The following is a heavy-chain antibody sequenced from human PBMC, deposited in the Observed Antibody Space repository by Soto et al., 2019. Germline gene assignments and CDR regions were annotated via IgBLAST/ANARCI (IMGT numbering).Heavy chain of an antibody. V-gene: IGHV4-39*01. CDR3: ARSGSYSFFDY. J-gene: IGHJ4*02. D-gene: IGHD1-26*01. Sequence: QLQLQESGPGLVKPSETLSLTCTVSGGSISSSSYYWGWIRQPPGKGLEWIGSIYYSGSTYYNPSLKSRVTISVDTSKNQFSLKLSSVTAADTAVYYCARSGSYSFFDYWGQGTLVTVSS. CDR1: GGSISSSSYY. CDR2: IYYSGST.